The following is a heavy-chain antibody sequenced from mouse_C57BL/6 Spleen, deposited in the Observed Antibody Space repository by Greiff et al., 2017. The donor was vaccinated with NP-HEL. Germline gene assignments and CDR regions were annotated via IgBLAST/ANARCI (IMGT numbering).Heavy chain of an antibody. CDR1: GYTFTSYW. CDR3: ARSFYYYGSSYGFDY. Sequence: QVQLQQPGAELVRPGSSVKLSCKASGYTFTSYWMHWVKQRPIQGLEWIGNIDPSDSETHYNQKFKDKATLTVDKSSSTAYMQLSSLTSEDSAVYYCARSFYYYGSSYGFDYWGQGTTLTVSS. D-gene: IGHD1-1*01. V-gene: IGHV1-52*01. CDR2: IDPSDSET. J-gene: IGHJ2*01.